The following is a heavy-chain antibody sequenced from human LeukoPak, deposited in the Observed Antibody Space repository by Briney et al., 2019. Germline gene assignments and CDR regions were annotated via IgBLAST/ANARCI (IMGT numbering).Heavy chain of an antibody. V-gene: IGHV3-15*01. CDR2: IKGKTDGGTT. CDR1: GSTFSNAW. Sequence: TGGSPRLSCAASGSTFSNAWMSWVRQAPGKGLEWVGRIKGKTDGGTTDYAAPVKGRFTISRDDSKNTLYLQMNSLKTEDTAVYYCTTVNGLLDYWGQGTLVTVSS. J-gene: IGHJ4*02. D-gene: IGHD2-15*01. CDR3: TTVNGLLDY.